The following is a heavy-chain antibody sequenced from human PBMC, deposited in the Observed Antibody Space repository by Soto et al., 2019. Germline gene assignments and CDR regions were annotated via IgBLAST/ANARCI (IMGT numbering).Heavy chain of an antibody. CDR2: IKEDGSEK. V-gene: IGHV3-7*01. CDR3: ARGAGRLDY. CDR1: GLTFSSYW. J-gene: IGHJ4*02. Sequence: EVQVVESGGGLVQPGGSLRLSCAGSGLTFSSYWMTWVRQAPGKGLGWVANIKEDGSEKYYVDSVKGRFTISRDDAKNSLYLQMNSLSAEDTAVYYCARGAGRLDYWGQGTLVTVSS.